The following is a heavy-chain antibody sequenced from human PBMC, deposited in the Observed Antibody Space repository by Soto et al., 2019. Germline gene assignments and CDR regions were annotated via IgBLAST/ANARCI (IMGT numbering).Heavy chain of an antibody. CDR1: GGSFSGYY. J-gene: IGHJ6*02. D-gene: IGHD6-6*01. V-gene: IGHV4-34*01. CDR2: INHSGST. Sequence: SETLSLTCAVYGGSFSGYYWSWIRQPPGKWLEWIGEINHSGSTNYNPSLKSRVTISVDTSKNQFSLKLSSVTAADTAVYYCARDIAARRGYYYYGMDVWGQGTTVTVSS. CDR3: ARDIAARRGYYYYGMDV.